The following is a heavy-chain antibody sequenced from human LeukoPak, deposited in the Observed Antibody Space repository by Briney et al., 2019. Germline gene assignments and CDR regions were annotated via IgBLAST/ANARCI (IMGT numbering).Heavy chain of an antibody. D-gene: IGHD6-19*01. V-gene: IGHV4-39*01. Sequence: SETLSLTCTVSGSSISSNSYYWGWIRQPPGKGLEWIASIYYSGSTYYNPSLKSRVTISVDTSKNQFSLKLSSVTAADTAVYYCARQVIYSSGWYPSLDYWGQGTLVTVSS. CDR2: IYYSGST. J-gene: IGHJ4*02. CDR3: ARQVIYSSGWYPSLDY. CDR1: GSSISSNSYY.